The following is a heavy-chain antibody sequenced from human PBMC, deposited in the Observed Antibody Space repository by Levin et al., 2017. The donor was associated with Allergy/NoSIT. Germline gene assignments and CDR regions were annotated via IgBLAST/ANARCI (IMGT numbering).Heavy chain of an antibody. CDR2: ISGSGGST. CDR3: AKSEDTAMVRPPFGAFDI. D-gene: IGHD5-18*01. V-gene: IGHV3-23*01. Sequence: GGSLRLSCAASGFTFSSYAMSWVRQAPGKGLEWVSAISGSGGSTYYADSVKGRFTISRDNSKNTLYLQMNSLRAEDTAVYYCAKSEDTAMVRPPFGAFDIWGQGTMVTVSS. J-gene: IGHJ3*02. CDR1: GFTFSSYA.